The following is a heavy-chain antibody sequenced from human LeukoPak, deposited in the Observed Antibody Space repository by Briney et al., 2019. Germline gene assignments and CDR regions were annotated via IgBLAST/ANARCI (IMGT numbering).Heavy chain of an antibody. J-gene: IGHJ4*02. V-gene: IGHV1-69*13. CDR1: GGTFSSYA. CDR3: ASADAAPLRFLEWLLWY. Sequence: SVKVSCKASGGTFSSYAISWVRQAPGQGLEWMGGIIPIFGTANYAQKFQGRVTITADESTSTAYMELSSLRSEDTAVYYCASADAAPLRFLEWLLWYWGQGTLVTVSS. CDR2: IIPIFGTA. D-gene: IGHD3-3*01.